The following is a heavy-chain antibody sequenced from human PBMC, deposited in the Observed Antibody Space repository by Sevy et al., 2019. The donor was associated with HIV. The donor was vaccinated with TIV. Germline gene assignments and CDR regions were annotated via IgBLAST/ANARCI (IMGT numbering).Heavy chain of an antibody. CDR2: IHPKSGAT. V-gene: IGHV1-2*06. D-gene: IGHD3-22*01. CDR3: AREDSDDTSAYYYFYYGMDA. J-gene: IGHJ6*02. Sequence: ASVKVSCKASGYTFTAYYIHWLRQAPGQGLEWMGRIHPKSGATNYAQKFQGRVTMTRDTSISTSFMELTSLRSDDTAVYYCAREDSDDTSAYYYFYYGMDAWGQGTLVTVSS. CDR1: GYTFTAYY.